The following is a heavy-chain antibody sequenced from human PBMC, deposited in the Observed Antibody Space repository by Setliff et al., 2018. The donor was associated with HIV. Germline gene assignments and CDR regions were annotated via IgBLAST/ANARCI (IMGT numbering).Heavy chain of an antibody. CDR2: IYYSGST. V-gene: IGHV4-59*01. CDR1: GGSISSYY. Sequence: SETLSLTCTVSGGSISSYYWSWIRQPPGKGLEWIGYIYYSGSTKHNPSLKSRVTISLDTSKNQFSLKLTSVTAADTAVYYCARQDYYDSSGYRQNYYYYYYMDVWGKGTTVTVSS. CDR3: ARQDYYDSSGYRQNYYYYYYMDV. J-gene: IGHJ6*03. D-gene: IGHD3-22*01.